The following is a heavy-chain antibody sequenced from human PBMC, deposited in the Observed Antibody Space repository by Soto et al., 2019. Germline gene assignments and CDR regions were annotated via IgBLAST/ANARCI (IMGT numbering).Heavy chain of an antibody. CDR1: RYSFTRYY. J-gene: IGHJ4*02. CDR3: ARGGQWDLLRDY. Sequence: VAPAKATCEDSRYSFTRYYINSARQAPGQGLEWMGWISAYNGNTHYEEKLQGRVTLTTDTSTSTAYMELRSLRSDDTAVYFCARGGQWDLLRDYWGQGTLVTVSS. CDR2: ISAYNGNT. D-gene: IGHD1-26*01. V-gene: IGHV1-18*01.